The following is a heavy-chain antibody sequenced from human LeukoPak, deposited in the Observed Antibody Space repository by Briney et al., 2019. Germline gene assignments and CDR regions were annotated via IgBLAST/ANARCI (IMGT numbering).Heavy chain of an antibody. Sequence: GASVKVSCKASGYTFTGYYMHWVRQAPGQGLEWMGWINPNSGGTNYAQKFQGRVTMTRDTSISTAYMELSRLRSDDTAVYYCAREGLLGDSTIFGVVILGNWGQGTLVTVSS. J-gene: IGHJ4*02. CDR3: AREGLLGDSTIFGVVILGN. CDR1: GYTFTGYY. V-gene: IGHV1-2*02. CDR2: INPNSGGT. D-gene: IGHD3-3*01.